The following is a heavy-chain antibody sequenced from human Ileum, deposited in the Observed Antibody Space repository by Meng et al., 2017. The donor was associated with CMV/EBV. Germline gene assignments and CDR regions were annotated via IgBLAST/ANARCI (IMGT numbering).Heavy chain of an antibody. CDR2: INHSGST. CDR1: GGSFSGYY. V-gene: IGHV4-34*01. D-gene: IGHD3-22*01. J-gene: IGHJ4*02. Sequence: GGSFSGYYWSWSRQPPGKGLEWIGEINHSGSTNYNPSLKSRVTISVDTSKNQFALKLSSVTAADTAVYYCARHGMYDSSGYYRLDYWGQGTLVTVSS. CDR3: ARHGMYDSSGYYRLDY.